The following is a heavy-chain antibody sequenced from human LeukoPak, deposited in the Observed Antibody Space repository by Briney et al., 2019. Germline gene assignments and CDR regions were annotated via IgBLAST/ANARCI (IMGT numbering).Heavy chain of an antibody. CDR1: GGSVSSTIW. D-gene: IGHD6-25*01. CDR3: AREGGFYRHIDY. J-gene: IGHJ4*02. V-gene: IGHV4-4*02. CDR2: VHLDGRT. Sequence: PSETLSLTCGVSGGSVSSTIWWTWIRQPPGKGLEWIGEVHLDGRTNFNPSLKSRLTMSVDLSENHVSLKLTSVTAADTAVYYCAREGGFYRHIDYSGQGTLVTVSS.